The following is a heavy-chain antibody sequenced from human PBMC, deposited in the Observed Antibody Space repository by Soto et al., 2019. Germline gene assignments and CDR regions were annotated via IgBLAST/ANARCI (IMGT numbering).Heavy chain of an antibody. CDR3: ARGGSQAFAI. CDR2: IYTGGGT. CDR1: GFTVSSNY. V-gene: IGHV3-66*01. Sequence: GGSLRLSCAASGFTVSSNYISWVGQAPGKGLEWVSVIYTGGGTYYADSVKGRFTISRDNSKNTLYLQMNSLRAEDTAVYYCARGGSQAFAIWGQGILVTVSS. J-gene: IGHJ3*02.